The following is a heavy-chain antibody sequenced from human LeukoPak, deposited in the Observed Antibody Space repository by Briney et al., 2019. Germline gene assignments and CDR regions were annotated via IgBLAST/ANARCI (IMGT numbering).Heavy chain of an antibody. V-gene: IGHV3-11*04. D-gene: IGHD2-15*01. CDR3: ARSDCSGGSCKEGGGY. CDR1: GFTFSDYY. J-gene: IGHJ4*02. Sequence: KAGGSLRLSCAASGFTFSDYYMSWIRQAPGKGLEWISYISVSSSTIYYADSVKGRFTISRDNAKNSLYLQMNSLRAEDTAVYYCARSDCSGGSCKEGGGYWGQGTLVTVSS. CDR2: ISVSSSTI.